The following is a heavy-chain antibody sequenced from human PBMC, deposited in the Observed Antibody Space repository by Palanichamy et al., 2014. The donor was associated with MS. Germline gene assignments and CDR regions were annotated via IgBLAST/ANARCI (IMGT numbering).Heavy chain of an antibody. J-gene: IGHJ6*01. V-gene: IGHV1-69*06. CDR1: GGTFSTNG. CDR3: ARDLPCGGDCLDFYAMDV. Sequence: QVQLVQSGAEVKKPGSSVKVSCKTSGGTFSTNGISWVRQAPGQGLEWMGGIVPIFGTANYAQKFQVRVTITADKSTSTAYMELDSLRSDDTAVYYCARDLPCGGDCLDFYAMDVWGQGTTVTVST. CDR2: IVPIFGTA. D-gene: IGHD2-21*01.